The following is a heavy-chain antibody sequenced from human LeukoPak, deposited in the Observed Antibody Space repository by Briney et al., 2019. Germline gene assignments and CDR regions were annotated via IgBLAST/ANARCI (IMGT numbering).Heavy chain of an antibody. J-gene: IGHJ4*02. V-gene: IGHV1-69*04. CDR2: IIPILGIA. Sequence: SVKVSCKASGGTFSSYAISWVRQAPGQGLEWMGRIIPILGIANYTQKIQGRVTITADKSTSTAYMELSSVRSEDTAVYYCARAGYSYGSFGYWGQGTLVTVSS. D-gene: IGHD5-18*01. CDR3: ARAGYSYGSFGY. CDR1: GGTFSSYA.